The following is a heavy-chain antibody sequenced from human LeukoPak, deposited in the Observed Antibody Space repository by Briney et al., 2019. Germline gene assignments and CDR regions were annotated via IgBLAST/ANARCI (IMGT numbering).Heavy chain of an antibody. V-gene: IGHV3-74*01. D-gene: IGHD6-19*01. Sequence: PGGSLRLSCAASGFTFSTYWMHWVRQAPGKGLVWVSRINGDGSRTTYADSVKGRFTISRDNAKNTLYLQMNSLRTEDTAVYYCARPKTQYSSGLDGFDIWGQGTMVTVSS. CDR1: GFTFSTYW. CDR3: ARPKTQYSSGLDGFDI. CDR2: INGDGSRT. J-gene: IGHJ3*02.